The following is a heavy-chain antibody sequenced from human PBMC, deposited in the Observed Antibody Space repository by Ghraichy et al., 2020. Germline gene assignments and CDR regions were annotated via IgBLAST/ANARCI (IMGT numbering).Heavy chain of an antibody. CDR2: IFYSGRT. Sequence: SETLSLTCTVSGGSISSSGYYWGWIRQPPGKGLEWIGSIFYSGRTFSNPSLKSRVTMSVDTSRNQFSLKLRSVTATDTAVYYCARRIQLLLDAFDIWGQGTMVSVSS. J-gene: IGHJ3*02. CDR1: GGSISSSGYY. CDR3: ARRIQLLLDAFDI. V-gene: IGHV4-39*01. D-gene: IGHD5-18*01.